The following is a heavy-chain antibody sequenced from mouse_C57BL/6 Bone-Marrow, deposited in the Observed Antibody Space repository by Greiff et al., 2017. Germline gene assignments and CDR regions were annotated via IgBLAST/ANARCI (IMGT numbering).Heavy chain of an antibody. CDR1: GYSFTDYN. J-gene: IGHJ4*01. Sequence: VQLKESGPELVKPGASVKISCKASGYSFTDYNMNWVQQSNGKSLEWIGVINPNYGTTSYNQKFKGQATLTVDQSASTAYMQLNSLTSEDSAVYYCARVYDYDYAMDDWGQGTSVTVSS. CDR3: ARVYDYDYAMDD. V-gene: IGHV1-39*01. CDR2: INPNYGTT. D-gene: IGHD2-4*01.